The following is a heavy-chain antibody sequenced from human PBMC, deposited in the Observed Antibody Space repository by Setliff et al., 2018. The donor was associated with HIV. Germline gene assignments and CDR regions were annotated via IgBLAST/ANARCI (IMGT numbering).Heavy chain of an antibody. D-gene: IGHD3-3*01. V-gene: IGHV4-39*01. Sequence: KTSETLSLTCTVPGGSFTSRSYYWGWIRQPPGKGLEWIGSIFYSGITYYNPSLKSRVTISVDTSKNQFSLNLTSVTAADTAVYYCARSKTFYDFWGGYYTHGAFKIWGLGTMVTVSS. J-gene: IGHJ3*02. CDR2: IFYSGIT. CDR3: ARSKTFYDFWGGYYTHGAFKI. CDR1: GGSFTSRSYY.